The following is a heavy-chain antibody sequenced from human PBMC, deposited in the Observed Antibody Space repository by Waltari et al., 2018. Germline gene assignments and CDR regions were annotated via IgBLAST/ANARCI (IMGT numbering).Heavy chain of an antibody. CDR3: AAPTSGLLYRYKPYGMDV. V-gene: IGHV1-58*01. CDR2: IVFGSGNT. CDR1: GFTFTSSA. D-gene: IGHD3-3*01. J-gene: IGHJ6*02. Sequence: QMQLVQSGPEVKKPGTSVKVSCKASGFTFTSSAVQWVRQDRGQRLEWIGWIVFGSGNTNYAQKFQERVTITRDMSTSTAYMELSSLRSEDTAVYYCAAPTSGLLYRYKPYGMDVWGQGTTVTVSS.